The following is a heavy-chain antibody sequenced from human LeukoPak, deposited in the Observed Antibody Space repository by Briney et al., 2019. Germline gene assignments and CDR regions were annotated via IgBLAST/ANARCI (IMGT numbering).Heavy chain of an antibody. CDR3: ARETYEFWSGYYGGAPDAFDI. V-gene: IGHV1-2*02. J-gene: IGHJ3*02. CDR2: INPNSGGT. Sequence: GASVKLSCKASGYTFTGYYMHWVRQAPGQGLEWMGWINPNSGGTNYAQKFEGRVTMTTDTSTSTAYMELRSLRSDDTAVYYCARETYEFWSGYYGGAPDAFDIWGQGTMVTVSS. D-gene: IGHD3-3*01. CDR1: GYTFTGYY.